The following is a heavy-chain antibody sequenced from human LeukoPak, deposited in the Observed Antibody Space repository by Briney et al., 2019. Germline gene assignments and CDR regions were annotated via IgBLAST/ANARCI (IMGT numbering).Heavy chain of an antibody. CDR3: AKDNPVVPAAMFY. Sequence: PGGSLRLSCAASGFTFDDYAMHWVRQAPGEGLEWVSGISWNSGSIGYADSVKGRFTISRDNAKNSLYLQMNSLRAEDTALYYCAKDNPVVPAAMFYWGQGTLVTVSS. CDR2: ISWNSGSI. J-gene: IGHJ4*02. CDR1: GFTFDDYA. V-gene: IGHV3-9*01. D-gene: IGHD2-2*01.